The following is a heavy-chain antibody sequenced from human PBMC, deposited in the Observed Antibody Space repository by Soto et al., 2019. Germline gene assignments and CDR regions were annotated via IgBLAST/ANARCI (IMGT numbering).Heavy chain of an antibody. CDR3: AKGVIPQPPPPGSIIN. J-gene: IGHJ4*02. CDR2: ISGSGGST. Sequence: QLLESGGGLVQPGGSLRLSCAASGFTFSSYAMSWVRQAPGKGLEWVSAISGSGGSTYYADSVKGRFTISRDNSKNPLYLQINSLKGEDTAGKYCAKGVIPQPPPPGSIINLGQGTLVTVSS. D-gene: IGHD3-10*01. V-gene: IGHV3-23*01. CDR1: GFTFSSYA.